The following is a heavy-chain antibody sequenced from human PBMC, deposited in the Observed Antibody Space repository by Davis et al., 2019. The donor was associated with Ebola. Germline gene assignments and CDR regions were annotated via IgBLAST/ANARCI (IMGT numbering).Heavy chain of an antibody. CDR2: ISSDSDYI. V-gene: IGHV3-21*01. CDR3: ARDRPLDFFFGDYYGMDV. CDR1: GFTFSTYS. Sequence: GGSLRLSCAASGFTFSTYSRSWVRQAPGKGLEWVSSISSDSDYIYYADSAKGRFTISRDNAKNSLYLQMNSLRAEDTAVYYCARDRPLDFFFGDYYGMDVWGQGTTVTVSS. D-gene: IGHD3-16*01. J-gene: IGHJ6*02.